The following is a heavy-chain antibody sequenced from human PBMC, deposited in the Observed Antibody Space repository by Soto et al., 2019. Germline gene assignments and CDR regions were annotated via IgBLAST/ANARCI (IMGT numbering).Heavy chain of an antibody. CDR3: ARNDYDSSGYSYDAFEI. CDR1: GGSISSYY. CDR2: IYYSGST. D-gene: IGHD3-22*01. V-gene: IGHV4-59*01. J-gene: IGHJ3*02. Sequence: SETLSLTCTVSGGSISSYYWSWIRQPPGKGLEWIGYIYYSGSTNYNPSLKSRVTISVDTSKNQSSLKLSSVTAADTAVYYCARNDYDSSGYSYDAFEIWGQGTMVTV.